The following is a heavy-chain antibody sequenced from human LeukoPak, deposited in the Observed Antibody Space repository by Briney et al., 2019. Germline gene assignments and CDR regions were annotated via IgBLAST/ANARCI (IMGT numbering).Heavy chain of an antibody. J-gene: IGHJ4*02. V-gene: IGHV1-69*04. D-gene: IGHD2-15*01. Sequence: ASVKVSCKASGGTFSSYAISWVRQAPGQGLEWMGRIIPILGIANYAQKFQGRVTITADKSTSTAYMELSSLRSEDTAVYYCARDFQYCSGGSCYLTNWGQGTLVTVSS. CDR2: IIPILGIA. CDR1: GGTFSSYA. CDR3: ARDFQYCSGGSCYLTN.